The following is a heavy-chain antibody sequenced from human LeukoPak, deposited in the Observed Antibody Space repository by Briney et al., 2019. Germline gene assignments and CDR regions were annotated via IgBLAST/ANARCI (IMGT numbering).Heavy chain of an antibody. V-gene: IGHV4-39*07. Sequence: SETLSLTCTVSGGPISSSSYYWGWIRQPPGKGLEWIGSIYYSGSTYYNPSLKSRVTISVDTSKNQSSLKLRSVTAADTAVYFCARLYGNYQNYFDYWGQGTLVTVSS. CDR3: ARLYGNYQNYFDY. CDR2: IYYSGST. CDR1: GGPISSSSYY. J-gene: IGHJ4*02. D-gene: IGHD1-7*01.